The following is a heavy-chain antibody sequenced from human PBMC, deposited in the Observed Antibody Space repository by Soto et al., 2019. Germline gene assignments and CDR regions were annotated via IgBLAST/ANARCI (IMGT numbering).Heavy chain of an antibody. CDR2: IVVGSGNT. CDR1: GFTFTSSA. D-gene: IGHD2-21*02. CDR3: AAEGRTYCGGDCYDAFDI. Sequence: SVKVSCKASGFTFTSSAVQWVRQARGQRLEWIGWIVVGSGNTNYAQKFQERVTITRDMSTSTAYMELSSLRSEDTAVYYCAAEGRTYCGGDCYDAFDIWGQGTMVTVSS. V-gene: IGHV1-58*01. J-gene: IGHJ3*02.